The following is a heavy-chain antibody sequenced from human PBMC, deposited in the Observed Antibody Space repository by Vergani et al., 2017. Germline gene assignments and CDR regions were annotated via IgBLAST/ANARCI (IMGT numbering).Heavy chain of an antibody. J-gene: IGHJ4*02. V-gene: IGHV3-66*02. CDR3: ARELEIAAATFDS. Sequence: EVQLVESGGGLVQPGGSLRLSCAASGFTVSSNYMSWVRQAPGKGLEWVSVIYSGGSTYYADSVKGRFTISRDNSKNTLYLQMNSLRAEDTAVYYCARELEIAAATFDSWGQGTLVTVSS. CDR2: IYSGGST. CDR1: GFTVSSNY. D-gene: IGHD6-13*01.